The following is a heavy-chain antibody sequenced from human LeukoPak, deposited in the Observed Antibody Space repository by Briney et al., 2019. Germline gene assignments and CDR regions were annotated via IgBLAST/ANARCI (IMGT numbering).Heavy chain of an antibody. D-gene: IGHD1-26*01. CDR1: GYTFTGYY. CDR3: ARVDGATWDYYYYMDA. J-gene: IGHJ6*03. CDR2: INPNSGGT. Sequence: ASVKVSCKASGYTFTGYYMHWVRQAPGQGLEWMGWINPNSGGTNYAQEFQGRVTMTRDTSISTAYMELSRLRSDDTAVYYCARVDGATWDYYYYMDAWGKGTTVTVSS. V-gene: IGHV1-2*02.